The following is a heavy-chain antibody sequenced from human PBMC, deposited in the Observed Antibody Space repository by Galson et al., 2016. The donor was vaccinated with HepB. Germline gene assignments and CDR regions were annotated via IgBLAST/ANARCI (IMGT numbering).Heavy chain of an antibody. CDR3: ARDHSPTQLLFDC. J-gene: IGHJ4*02. V-gene: IGHV3-30*04. D-gene: IGHD2-2*01. Sequence: LRLSCAASGFTFSIYSMHRVRQAPGKGLEWVAGMAHDGSGINYAASVQGRFSISRDNSKNTLYLQMNSLSPEDMAVYYCARDHSPTQLLFDCWGQGTLVTVSS. CDR1: GFTFSIYS. CDR2: MAHDGSGI.